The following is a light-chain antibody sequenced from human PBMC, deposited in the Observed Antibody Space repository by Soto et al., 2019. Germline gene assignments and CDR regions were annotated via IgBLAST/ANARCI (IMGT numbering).Light chain of an antibody. Sequence: QSALTQPASVSGSPGQSITIACTGTNRDVGSYNLVSWYQQRPGEAPKLIISEVRNRPSGISYRFTGSKSGNTASLTISGLQAEDEADYYCSSYTTTSTLVFGGGTQPTVL. J-gene: IGLJ3*02. CDR1: NRDVGSYNL. CDR2: EVR. V-gene: IGLV2-14*01. CDR3: SSYTTTSTLV.